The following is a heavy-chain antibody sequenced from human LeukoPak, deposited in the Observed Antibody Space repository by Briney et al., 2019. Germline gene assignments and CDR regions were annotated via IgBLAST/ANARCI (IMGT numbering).Heavy chain of an antibody. CDR3: ATSLGPLTEY. CDR1: GFAFSSNW. V-gene: IGHV3-74*01. CDR2: INSGGSGT. Sequence: GGSLRLSCAASGFAFSSNWMHWVRQTPGKGLVWVSRINSGGSGTSYAASVEGRFTISRDNAKNTLYLQMNSLRVEDTAVYYCATSLGPLTEYWGQGTLVTVSS. J-gene: IGHJ4*02. D-gene: IGHD7-27*01.